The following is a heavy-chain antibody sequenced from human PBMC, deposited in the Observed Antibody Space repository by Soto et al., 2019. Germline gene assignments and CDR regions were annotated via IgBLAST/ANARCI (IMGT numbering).Heavy chain of an antibody. J-gene: IGHJ6*02. Sequence: PGESLKISCKGSGYSFTSYWIGWVRQMPGKGLEWMGIIYPGDSDTRYSPSFQGQVTISADKSISTAYLQWSSLKASDTAMYYCARQEYSSSWYVSYGMDVWGQGTTVTVSS. D-gene: IGHD6-13*01. V-gene: IGHV5-51*01. CDR2: IYPGDSDT. CDR3: ARQEYSSSWYVSYGMDV. CDR1: GYSFTSYW.